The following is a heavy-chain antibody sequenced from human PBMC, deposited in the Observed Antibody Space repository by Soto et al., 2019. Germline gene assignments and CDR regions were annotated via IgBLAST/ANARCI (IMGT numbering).Heavy chain of an antibody. CDR1: GFTFSSYS. CDR3: AKDMRFDP. CDR2: ISGRGATP. J-gene: IGHJ5*02. Sequence: WGSLRLSCAGSGFTFSSYSMSWVRQPPGEGLGLVSGISGRGATPYYADSVEGRFTISRDNSKNTLYLQMNSLRVDDTAGYDCAKDMRFDPWGQGTLVTVSS. D-gene: IGHD2-2*01. V-gene: IGHV3-23*01.